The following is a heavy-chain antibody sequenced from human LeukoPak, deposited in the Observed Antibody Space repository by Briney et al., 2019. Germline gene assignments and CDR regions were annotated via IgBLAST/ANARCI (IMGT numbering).Heavy chain of an antibody. J-gene: IGHJ4*02. CDR3: ARNDYDSSGYYWRY. D-gene: IGHD3-22*01. V-gene: IGHV3-48*04. CDR1: GFTFSSYA. CDR2: ISSSGSTI. Sequence: GGSLRLSCAASGFTFSSYAMSWVRQAPGKGLEWVSYISSSGSTIYYADSVKGRFTISRDNAKNSLYLQMNSLRAEDTAVYYCARNDYDSSGYYWRYWGQGTLVTVSS.